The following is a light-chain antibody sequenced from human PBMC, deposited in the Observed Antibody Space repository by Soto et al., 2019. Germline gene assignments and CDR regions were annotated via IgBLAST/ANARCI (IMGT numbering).Light chain of an antibody. J-gene: IGLJ1*01. V-gene: IGLV1-40*01. CDR2: VTD. CDR3: HSYDSSLSGYV. Sequence: QSVLTQPPSVSGAPGQRVTISCTGNTSNIGAGYDVHWYQQLPGTAPKLLIYVTDNRPSGVPDRFSGSRSGTSASLAITGLQAEDEAEYYCHSYDSSLSGYVFGTGTKLTVL. CDR1: TSNIGAGYD.